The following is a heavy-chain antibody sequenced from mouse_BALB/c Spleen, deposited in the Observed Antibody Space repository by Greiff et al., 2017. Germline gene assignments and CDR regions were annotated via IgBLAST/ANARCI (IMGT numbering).Heavy chain of an antibody. CDR2: INPGSGGT. Sequence: VQGVESGAELVRPGTSVKVSCKASGYAFTNYLIEWVKQRPGQGLEWIGVINPGSGGTNYNEKFKGKATLTADKSSSTAYMQLSSLTSDDSAVYFCAREGVYYGSSYDYWGQGTTLTVSS. V-gene: IGHV1-54*01. J-gene: IGHJ2*01. CDR1: GYAFTNYL. D-gene: IGHD1-1*01. CDR3: AREGVYYGSSYDY.